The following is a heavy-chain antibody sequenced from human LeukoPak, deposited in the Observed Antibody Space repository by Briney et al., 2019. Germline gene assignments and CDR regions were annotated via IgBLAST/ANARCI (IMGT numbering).Heavy chain of an antibody. CDR2: ISSNSAYL. V-gene: IGHV3-21*01. J-gene: IGHJ3*02. D-gene: IGHD2-15*01. Sequence: GGSLRLSCAASGFTFRSYTMNWVRQAPGRGLEWVSSISSNSAYLYYADSLRGRFTISRDNAKNSLYLQMNSLRAEDTAVYYCARDLVAATPDAFDIWGQGTMVTVSS. CDR1: GFTFRSYT. CDR3: ARDLVAATPDAFDI.